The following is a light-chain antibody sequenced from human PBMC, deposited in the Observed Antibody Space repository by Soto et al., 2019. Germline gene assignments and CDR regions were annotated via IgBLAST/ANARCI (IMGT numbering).Light chain of an antibody. CDR3: QQYNSYCT. J-gene: IGKJ1*01. CDR1: QSISTW. V-gene: IGKV1-5*01. Sequence: DIQMTQSPSTLSASVGDRVTITCRASQSISTWLAWYQQKAGKAPKVLISDASSLESGVPSRFSGSGSGTEFTLTISSLQPDDFATYYCQQYNSYCTFGQGTKVEMK. CDR2: DAS.